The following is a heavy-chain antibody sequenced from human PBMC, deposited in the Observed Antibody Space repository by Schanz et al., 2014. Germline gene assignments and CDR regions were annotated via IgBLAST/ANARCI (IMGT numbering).Heavy chain of an antibody. CDR3: ASPPREGYGLDV. J-gene: IGHJ6*02. V-gene: IGHV1-8*01. CDR1: GYTFTSYD. Sequence: QVQLVQSGAEVKKPGASVKVSCKASGYTFTSYDINWVRQATGQGLEWMGWINPNSADTGSAQKFQGRVTMTRDTSISTAYMELSSLRSEDTAGYYCASPPREGYGLDVWGQGTTVTVSS. CDR2: INPNSADT.